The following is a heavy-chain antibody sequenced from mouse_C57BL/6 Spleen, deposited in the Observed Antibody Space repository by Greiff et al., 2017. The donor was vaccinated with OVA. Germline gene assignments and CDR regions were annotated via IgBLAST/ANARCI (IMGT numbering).Heavy chain of an antibody. Sequence: QVQLQQPGAELVKPGASVQLSCKASGYTFTSSWMPWLKQRPGQGLAWIGEIAHSDSYPTYNQQFKGKATLTLDTSSSTDYMQLSSLTSEDSAVYYCARRMITTLYYYAMDYWGQGTSVTVSS. J-gene: IGHJ4*01. D-gene: IGHD2-4*01. V-gene: IGHV1-50*01. CDR2: IAHSDSYP. CDR1: GYTFTSSW. CDR3: ARRMITTLYYYAMDY.